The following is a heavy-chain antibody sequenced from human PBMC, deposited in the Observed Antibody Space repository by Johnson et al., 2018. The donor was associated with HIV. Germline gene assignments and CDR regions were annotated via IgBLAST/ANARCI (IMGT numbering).Heavy chain of an antibody. Sequence: QMLLVESGGGVVQPGRSLRLSCAASGFSFSSYAMHWVRQSPGKGLEWVAVISFDGGDKYYADSLKGRFTISRDNSKNTLYLQMNSLRVEDTAVYYCARYPIRGDAFDVWGQGTMVTVSS. D-gene: IGHD5-12*01. J-gene: IGHJ3*01. CDR1: GFSFSSYA. CDR2: ISFDGGDK. CDR3: ARYPIRGDAFDV. V-gene: IGHV3-33*08.